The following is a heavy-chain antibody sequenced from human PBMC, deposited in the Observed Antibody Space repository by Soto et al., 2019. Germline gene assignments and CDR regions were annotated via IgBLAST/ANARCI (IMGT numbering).Heavy chain of an antibody. V-gene: IGHV3-72*01. CDR1: ACTFSDHY. Sequence: PGRSLRLSWAASACTFSDHYMDWVRQAPGKGMEWIGRSRSKPNRYITGYAASVQGRFTISRDESKNSVYLQMEGLKTEDTAIYLCASHTVSAILPAMDVWGQGTAVTVSS. CDR2: SRSKPNRYIT. J-gene: IGHJ6*02. CDR3: ASHTVSAILPAMDV. D-gene: IGHD6-19*01.